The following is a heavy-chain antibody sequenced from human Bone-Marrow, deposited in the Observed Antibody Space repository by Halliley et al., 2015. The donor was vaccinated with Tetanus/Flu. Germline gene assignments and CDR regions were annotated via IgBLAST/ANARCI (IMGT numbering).Heavy chain of an antibody. CDR1: GGSISPYY. V-gene: IGHV4-59*08. CDR2: ILYNGDT. J-gene: IGHJ4*02. CDR3: ARLSLSPDYYFDSSAYNFDY. Sequence: LSLTCTVSGGSISPYYWSWIRQPPGKGLEWIGYILYNGDTNYNPSLRRRVTISIDSSKNQFSLKLTSVTAADTAVYFCARLSLSPDYYFDSSAYNFDYWGRGTLVTISP. D-gene: IGHD3-22*01.